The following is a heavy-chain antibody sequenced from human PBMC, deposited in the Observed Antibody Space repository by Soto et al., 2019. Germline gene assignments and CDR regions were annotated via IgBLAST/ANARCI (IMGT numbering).Heavy chain of an antibody. CDR1: GYSFTSWT. Sequence: QVQLVQSGAGVKKPGASVKVSCKASGYSFTSWTIHWVRQAPGKSLESMGWIDAGNGITKCSQKFQDRVTITRDTSASTAYMELNSLRSEDTAVYYCARWRGAFDSWGQGALVTVSS. CDR2: IDAGNGIT. CDR3: ARWRGAFDS. J-gene: IGHJ4*02. D-gene: IGHD1-26*01. V-gene: IGHV1-3*01.